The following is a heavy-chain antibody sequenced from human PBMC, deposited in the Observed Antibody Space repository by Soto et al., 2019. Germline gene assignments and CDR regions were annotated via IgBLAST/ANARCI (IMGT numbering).Heavy chain of an antibody. D-gene: IGHD6-19*01. Sequence: GASVKVSCKASGYTFTSYYMNWVRQAPGQGLEWMGWISASSGNTTYAQRFQGRVTMTTDTSTSTAYMELRSLRSDDTAVYYCARDQEYSSGWTDYWGQGTLVTVSS. CDR3: ARDQEYSSGWTDY. J-gene: IGHJ4*02. V-gene: IGHV1-18*04. CDR2: ISASSGNT. CDR1: GYTFTSYY.